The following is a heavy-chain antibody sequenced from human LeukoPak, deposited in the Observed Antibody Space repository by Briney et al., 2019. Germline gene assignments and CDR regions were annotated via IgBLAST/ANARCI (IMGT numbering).Heavy chain of an antibody. CDR3: AKEGYSSGWLDN. Sequence: PGGSLRLSCVASGFPFSTYVMTWARQAPGKGLEWVSAIVGSGVTTYYRDSVKGRFTIARDNSKNTLYLHMNDLRAEDTAVYYCAKEGYSSGWLDNWGQGTLVTVSS. J-gene: IGHJ4*02. CDR2: IVGSGVTT. V-gene: IGHV3-23*01. D-gene: IGHD6-19*01. CDR1: GFPFSTYV.